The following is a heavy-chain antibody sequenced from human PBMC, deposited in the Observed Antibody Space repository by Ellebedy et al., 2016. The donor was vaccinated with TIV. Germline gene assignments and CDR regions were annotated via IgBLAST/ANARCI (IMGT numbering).Heavy chain of an antibody. CDR3: ASHYGSGSYYSEFRGMDV. J-gene: IGHJ6*02. Sequence: GGSLRLSCAASGFTFSDYYMSWIRQAPGKGLEWVSYISSSGSTIYYADSVKGRFTISRDNAKNSLYLQMNSLRAEDTAVYYCASHYGSGSYYSEFRGMDVWGQGTTVTVSS. CDR1: GFTFSDYY. D-gene: IGHD3-10*01. V-gene: IGHV3-11*01. CDR2: ISSSGSTI.